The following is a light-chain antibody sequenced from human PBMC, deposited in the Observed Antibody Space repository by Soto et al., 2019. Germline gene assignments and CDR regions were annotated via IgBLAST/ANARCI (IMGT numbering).Light chain of an antibody. CDR1: SSDVGRYNY. V-gene: IGLV2-14*03. Sequence: QSALAQPASVSGSPGQSITISYTGTSSDVGRYNYVSWYQQHPGKAPKLTIYDVSSRPSGVSSRFSGSKSGNTASLTISGLQAEDEADYYCGSFTSSSTYVFGTGTKLTVL. CDR3: GSFTSSSTYV. J-gene: IGLJ1*01. CDR2: DVS.